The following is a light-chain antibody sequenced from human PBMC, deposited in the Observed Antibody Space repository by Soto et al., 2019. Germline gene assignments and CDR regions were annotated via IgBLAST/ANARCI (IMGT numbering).Light chain of an antibody. CDR3: CSYAGSYTLV. J-gene: IGLJ2*01. CDR1: SSDVGGYNY. Sequence: QSALTQPRSVSGSPGQSVTISCTGTSSDVGGYNYVSWYQQHPGKAPKLMIYDVNKRPSGVPDRFSGSKSDNTASLTTSGLQAEDEADYYCCSYAGSYTLVFGGGTKVTVL. CDR2: DVN. V-gene: IGLV2-11*01.